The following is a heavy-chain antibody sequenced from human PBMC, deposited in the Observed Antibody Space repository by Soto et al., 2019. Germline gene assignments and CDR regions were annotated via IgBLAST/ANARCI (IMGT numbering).Heavy chain of an antibody. CDR3: ARVGGYCNGGSCPFPFDY. D-gene: IGHD2-15*01. Sequence: ASVKVSCKASGGTFSSYTISWVRQAPGQGLEWMGRIIPILGIANYAQKFQGRVTITADKSTSTAYMELSSLRSEDTAVYYCARVGGYCNGGSCPFPFDYWGQGTLVTVSS. J-gene: IGHJ4*02. CDR1: GGTFSSYT. CDR2: IIPILGIA. V-gene: IGHV1-69*02.